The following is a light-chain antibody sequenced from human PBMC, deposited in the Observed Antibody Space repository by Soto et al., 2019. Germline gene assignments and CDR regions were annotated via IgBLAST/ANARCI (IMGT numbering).Light chain of an antibody. CDR3: GSHAGNSNLV. CDR1: SSNIGSND. CDR2: GSN. Sequence: QSVLTQPPSASGTPGQRVTISCSGSSSNIGSNDVYWYQQLPGSAPKLLAYGSNQRPSGVPDRFSGSKSGTSASLAVSGLQTEDEADYYCGSHAGNSNLVFGGGTKLTVL. V-gene: IGLV1-44*01. J-gene: IGLJ3*02.